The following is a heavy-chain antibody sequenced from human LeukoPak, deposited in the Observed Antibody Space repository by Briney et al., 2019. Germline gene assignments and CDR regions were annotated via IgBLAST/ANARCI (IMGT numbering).Heavy chain of an antibody. CDR2: IIPILGIA. Sequence: EASVKVSCKASGGTFSSYAISWVRQAPGQGLEWMGRIIPILGIANYAQKFQGRVTITADKSTSTAYMELSSLRSEDTAVYYCAREKYSNSSLVDYWGQGTLVTVSS. J-gene: IGHJ4*02. CDR1: GGTFSSYA. CDR3: AREKYSNSSLVDY. D-gene: IGHD6-6*01. V-gene: IGHV1-69*04.